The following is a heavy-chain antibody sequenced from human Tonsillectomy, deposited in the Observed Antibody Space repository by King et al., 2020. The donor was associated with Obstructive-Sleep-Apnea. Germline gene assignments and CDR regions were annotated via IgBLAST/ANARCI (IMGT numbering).Heavy chain of an antibody. CDR3: AKGIFCSTLAGDAFDI. D-gene: IGHD3-3*01. CDR1: GFTFSSYG. CDR2: IWYDGSNK. J-gene: IGHJ3*02. V-gene: IGHV3-33*06. Sequence: QLQLVQSGGGVVQPGRSLRLSCAASGFTFSSYGMHWVRQAPGKGLEWVAGIWYDGSNKYYADSVKGRFTISRDNSKNTLYLQMNSLRAEDTAVFYCAKGIFCSTLAGDAFDIWGQRTMVTVSS.